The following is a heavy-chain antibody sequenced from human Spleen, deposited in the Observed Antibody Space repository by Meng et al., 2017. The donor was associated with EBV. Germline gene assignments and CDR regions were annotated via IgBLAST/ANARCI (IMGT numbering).Heavy chain of an antibody. CDR2: FYSGGST. CDR3: ALSCPSRY. V-gene: IGHV3-53*01. Sequence: GQLVESGGVLIQPWGSLGLSCGGSGITVSSNVMGWVRQAPAKGLEWVSVFYSGGSTNYSTSVMGHFTISIYISMNMVYLQMKSVKSEDAGLLLCALSCPSRYWGQGTLVTVSS. D-gene: IGHD2-2*01. J-gene: IGHJ1*01. CDR1: GITVSSNV.